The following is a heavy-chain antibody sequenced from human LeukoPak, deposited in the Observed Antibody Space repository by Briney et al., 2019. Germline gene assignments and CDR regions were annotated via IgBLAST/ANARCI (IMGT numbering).Heavy chain of an antibody. V-gene: IGHV3-73*01. Sequence: PGGSLRLSXAASGFTFSGSAMHWVRQASGKGLEWVGRIRSKANSYATAYAASVKGRFTISRDDSKNTAYLQMNSLKTEDTAVYYCTRLGDSDYWGQRTLVTVSS. CDR1: GFTFSGSA. D-gene: IGHD3-16*01. CDR2: IRSKANSYAT. CDR3: TRLGDSDY. J-gene: IGHJ4*02.